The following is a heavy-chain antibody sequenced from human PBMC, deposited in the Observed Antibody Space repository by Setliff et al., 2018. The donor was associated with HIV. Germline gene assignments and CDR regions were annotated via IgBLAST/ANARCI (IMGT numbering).Heavy chain of an antibody. CDR1: GGSISSGNYY. Sequence: SETLSLTCIVSGGSISSGNYYWSWIRQPAGKGLEWIGHISTSGRTNYNPSLMSRLTISVDTSKNQFSLKLSSVTAADTAVYHCARADNYYYDSGAFKSGLDAFDIWGQGTMVTVS. CDR3: ARADNYYYDSGAFKSGLDAFDI. J-gene: IGHJ3*02. D-gene: IGHD3-22*01. CDR2: ISTSGRT. V-gene: IGHV4-61*09.